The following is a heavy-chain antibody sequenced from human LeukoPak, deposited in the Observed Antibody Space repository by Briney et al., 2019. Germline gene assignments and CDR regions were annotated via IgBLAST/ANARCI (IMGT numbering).Heavy chain of an antibody. V-gene: IGHV4-59*01. CDR1: GGSISSYY. CDR3: ARDGYCSSTSWSTQACAFDI. Sequence: SETLSLTCTVSGGSISSYYWSWIRQPPEKGLEWIGYIYYSGSTNYNPSLKSRVTISVDTSKNQFSLKLSSVTAADTAVYYCARDGYCSSTSWSTQACAFDIWGQGTMVTVSS. J-gene: IGHJ3*02. D-gene: IGHD2-2*01. CDR2: IYYSGST.